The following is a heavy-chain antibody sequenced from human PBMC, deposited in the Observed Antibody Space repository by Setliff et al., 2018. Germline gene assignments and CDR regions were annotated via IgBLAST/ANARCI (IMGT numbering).Heavy chain of an antibody. CDR1: GDSIDTDIW. Sequence: SETLSLTCTVSGDSIDTDIWWSWVRQSPGKGLGWIGEIYLGGSPTYNPSLKSRVTISIYKSKNQLPLDLTSVTAADTAVYYCARNWHWGFDPWGRGALVTVSS. J-gene: IGHJ5*02. CDR3: ARNWHWGFDP. V-gene: IGHV4-4*02. D-gene: IGHD1-7*01. CDR2: IYLGGSP.